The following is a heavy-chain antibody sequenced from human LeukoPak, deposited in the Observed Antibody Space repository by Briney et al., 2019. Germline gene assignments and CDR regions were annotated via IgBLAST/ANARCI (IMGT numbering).Heavy chain of an antibody. Sequence: GGSLRLSCAASGFTFSSYSMNWVRQAPGKGLEWVSSISSGSSYIYYADSVKGRFTISRDNAKNSLYLQMNSLRAEDTAVYYCARDPGTIAARPVSWFDPWGQGTLVTVSS. CDR3: ARDPGTIAARPVSWFDP. D-gene: IGHD6-6*01. CDR2: ISSGSSYI. J-gene: IGHJ5*02. CDR1: GFTFSSYS. V-gene: IGHV3-21*01.